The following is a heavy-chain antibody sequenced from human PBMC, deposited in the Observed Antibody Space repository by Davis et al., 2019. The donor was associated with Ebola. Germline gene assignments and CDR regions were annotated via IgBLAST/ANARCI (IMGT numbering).Heavy chain of an antibody. Sequence: GESLKIPCAAPGFTFSNAWMSWVRQAPGKGLEWVGRIKSKTDGGTTDYAAPVKGRFTISRDDSKNTLYLQMNSLKTEDTAVYFCTTDLGGGRSDYWGQGTLVTVSS. J-gene: IGHJ4*02. D-gene: IGHD2-15*01. CDR3: TTDLGGGRSDY. V-gene: IGHV3-15*01. CDR1: GFTFSNAW. CDR2: IKSKTDGGTT.